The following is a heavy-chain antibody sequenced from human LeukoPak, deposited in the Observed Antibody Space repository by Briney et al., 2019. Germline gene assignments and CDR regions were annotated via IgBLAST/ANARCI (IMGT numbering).Heavy chain of an antibody. Sequence: PGGSLRLSCAASGFTFSSNYMRGVRQAPGKGLEWVSLIYSGGVTYYADSVKGRFIISRDNSKNTLFLQMNSLRAEDTAVYYCARAPSGWSDYWYFDLWGRGTLVTVSS. CDR1: GFTFSSNY. CDR3: ARAPSGWSDYWYFDL. J-gene: IGHJ2*01. V-gene: IGHV3-53*01. CDR2: IYSGGVT. D-gene: IGHD6-19*01.